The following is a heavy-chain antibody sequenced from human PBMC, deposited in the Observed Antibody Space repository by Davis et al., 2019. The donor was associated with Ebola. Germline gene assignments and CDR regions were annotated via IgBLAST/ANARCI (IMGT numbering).Heavy chain of an antibody. CDR3: ATCGFCVSASGIDY. D-gene: IGHD6-19*01. CDR2: ISGVGYNT. J-gene: IGHJ4*02. CDR1: GFTFRSYA. Sequence: PGGFLRLSCAASGFTFRSYAMNWVRQAPGKGLEWVSGISGVGYNTYYADSVKGRFTISRDNSKNTLYLYMNSLSADDTAIYYCATCGFCVSASGIDYRGQGTLVTVSS. V-gene: IGHV3-23*01.